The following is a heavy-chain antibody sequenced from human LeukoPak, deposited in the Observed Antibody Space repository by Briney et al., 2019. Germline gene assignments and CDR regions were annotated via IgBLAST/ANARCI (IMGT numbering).Heavy chain of an antibody. CDR1: GFTFSSYW. CDR3: ARTVYYYDSSGYYIWETTVIYYFDY. CDR2: IKQDGSEK. J-gene: IGHJ4*02. V-gene: IGHV3-7*01. D-gene: IGHD3-22*01. Sequence: GGSLRLSCAASGFTFSSYWMSWVRQAPGKGLEWVANIKQDGSEKYYVDSVKGRFTISRDNAKNSLYLQMNSLRAEDTAVYYCARTVYYYDSSGYYIWETTVIYYFDYWGQGTLVTVSS.